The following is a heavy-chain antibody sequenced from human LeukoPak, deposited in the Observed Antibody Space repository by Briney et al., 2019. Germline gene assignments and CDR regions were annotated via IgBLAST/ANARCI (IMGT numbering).Heavy chain of an antibody. J-gene: IGHJ4*02. D-gene: IGHD4-11*01. CDR1: EASFTNSW. V-gene: IGHV5-51*01. CDR2: IYPGDSDT. Sequence: GGPLQISCQVSEASFTNSWIGWVRQMPGQGLEWMGMIYPGDSDTIYSPSFQGQVKLSADKSTSTAYLQWSSLTASDTAIYYCARHVSYSNLVPVYYFDYWGQGALVIVSA. CDR3: ARHVSYSNLVPVYYFDY.